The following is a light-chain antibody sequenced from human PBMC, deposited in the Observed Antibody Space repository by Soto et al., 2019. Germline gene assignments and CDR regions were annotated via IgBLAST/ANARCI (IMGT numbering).Light chain of an antibody. V-gene: IGKV1-39*01. Sequence: DIQMTQSPPSLSASVGDRVIITCRASQSISNYLNWYQQKPGKAPTVLVDAASNLQHGVPSRFTGSGSGTDFTLTITTLQPEDSVTYYCQQTYSAPRWTFGQGTKVEIK. CDR1: QSISNY. CDR2: AAS. J-gene: IGKJ1*01. CDR3: QQTYSAPRWT.